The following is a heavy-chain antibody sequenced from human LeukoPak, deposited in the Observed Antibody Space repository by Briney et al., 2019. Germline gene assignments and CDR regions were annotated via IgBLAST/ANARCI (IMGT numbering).Heavy chain of an antibody. Sequence: SQTLSLTCAISGDSVSSNGATWNWIRQSPSRGLEWLGRTYYRSKWYNDYAVSVKSRITINPDTSKNQFSLQLNSVTPEDTAVYYCARAMRIVAAGTFYFDYWGQGTLVGVSS. D-gene: IGHD6-25*01. CDR2: TYYRSKWYN. CDR3: ARAMRIVAAGTFYFDY. V-gene: IGHV6-1*01. CDR1: GDSVSSNGAT. J-gene: IGHJ4*02.